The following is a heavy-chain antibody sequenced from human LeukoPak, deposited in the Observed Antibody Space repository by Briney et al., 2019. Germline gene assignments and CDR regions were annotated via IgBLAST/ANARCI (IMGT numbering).Heavy chain of an antibody. CDR2: IGGRGAEA. D-gene: IGHD1-7*01. J-gene: IGHJ6*03. Sequence: LTGGSLRLSCAASGFTFSTYAMNWVRQAPGKGLEWVSAIGGRGAEAYYADSVKGRFTISRDNSKNTLFLQMHSLRAEDTAVYYCAKSGLGITGTTSYYYYYMDVWGKGATVTVSS. CDR3: AKSGLGITGTTSYYYYYMDV. CDR1: GFTFSTYA. V-gene: IGHV3-23*01.